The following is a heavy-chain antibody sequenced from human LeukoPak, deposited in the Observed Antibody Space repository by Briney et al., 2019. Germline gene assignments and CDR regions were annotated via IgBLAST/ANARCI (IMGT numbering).Heavy chain of an antibody. CDR1: GFTFSSYG. D-gene: IGHD3-22*01. V-gene: IGHV3-30*02. CDR2: IRYDGSNK. Sequence: PGGSLRLSCAASGFTFSSYGMHWVRQAPGKGLEWVAFIRYDGSNKYYADSVKGRFTISRDNSKNTLYLQMNSLRAEDTAVYYCARASSGYYSHFFDYWGQGTLVTVSS. CDR3: ARASSGYYSHFFDY. J-gene: IGHJ4*02.